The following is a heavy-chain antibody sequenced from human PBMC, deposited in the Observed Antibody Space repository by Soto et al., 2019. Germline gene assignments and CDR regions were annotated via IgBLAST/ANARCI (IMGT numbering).Heavy chain of an antibody. Sequence: QVQLVESGGGVVQPGRSLRLSCAASGFTFSSYGMHWVRQAPGKGLEWVAVIWYDGSNKYYADSVKGRFTISRDNSKNTLYLQMNSLRAEDTAVYYCAREGPSYDELDYWGQGTLVTVSS. CDR3: AREGPSYDELDY. J-gene: IGHJ4*02. CDR1: GFTFSSYG. V-gene: IGHV3-33*01. CDR2: IWYDGSNK. D-gene: IGHD5-12*01.